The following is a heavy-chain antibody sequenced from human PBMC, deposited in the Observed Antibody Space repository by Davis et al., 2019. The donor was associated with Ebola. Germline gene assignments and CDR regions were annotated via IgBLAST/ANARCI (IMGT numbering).Heavy chain of an antibody. CDR2: IRFDGSDE. CDR3: VKDLGGDG. D-gene: IGHD3-16*01. J-gene: IGHJ4*02. Sequence: PGGSLRLSCAASGFTFSSYGMHWVRQPPGKGLERVAFIRFDGSDEDHADSVKGRFTISRDNSKNTLYLQMNSLRPEDTAMYFCVKDLGGDGWGQGTLVTVSS. V-gene: IGHV3-30*02. CDR1: GFTFSSYG.